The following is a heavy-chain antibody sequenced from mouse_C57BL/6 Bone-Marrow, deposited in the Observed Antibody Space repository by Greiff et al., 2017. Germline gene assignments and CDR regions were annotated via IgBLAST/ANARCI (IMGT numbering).Heavy chain of an antibody. D-gene: IGHD2-4*01. Sequence: QVQLQQPGAELVKPGASVKLSCKASGYTFTSYWMHWVKQRPGQGLEWIGKIHPNSGSTNYNEKFKSKATLTVDKSSSTAYLQLSSLTSEDSAVYSSARKGDYDPCYAMDYWGQGTSVTVSS. CDR1: GYTFTSYW. V-gene: IGHV1-64*01. J-gene: IGHJ4*01. CDR3: ARKGDYDPCYAMDY. CDR2: IHPNSGST.